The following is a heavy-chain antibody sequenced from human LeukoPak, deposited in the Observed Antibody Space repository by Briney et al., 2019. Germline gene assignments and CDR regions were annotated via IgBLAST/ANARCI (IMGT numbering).Heavy chain of an antibody. CDR3: ARAGDAQRTYYDFWSGSTTSGIFDY. V-gene: IGHV4-34*01. J-gene: IGHJ4*02. Sequence: KPSETLSLTCAVYGGSFSGYYWSWIRQPPGKGLEWIGEINHSGSTNYNPSLKSRVTISVDTSKNQFSLKLSSVTAADTAVYYCARAGDAQRTYYDFWSGSTTSGIFDYWGQGTLVTVSS. CDR2: INHSGST. D-gene: IGHD3-3*01. CDR1: GGSFSGYY.